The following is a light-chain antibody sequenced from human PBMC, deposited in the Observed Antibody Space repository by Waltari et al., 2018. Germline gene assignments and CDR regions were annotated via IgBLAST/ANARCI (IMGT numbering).Light chain of an antibody. Sequence: QSVLTQPPSASGTPGQRVTISCSGSSSNIGNNSVYWYRQLPGTAPKLLIYKNNQRPSGVPDRFSGSKSGTSASLAISGLRSEDEADYYCAAWDDSLSGVVFGGGTKLTVL. CDR1: SSNIGNNS. V-gene: IGLV1-47*01. CDR2: KNN. J-gene: IGLJ2*01. CDR3: AAWDDSLSGVV.